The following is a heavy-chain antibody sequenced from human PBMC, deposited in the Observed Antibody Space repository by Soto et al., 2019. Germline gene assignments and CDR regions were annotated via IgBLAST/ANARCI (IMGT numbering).Heavy chain of an antibody. CDR3: ETGTTNSSYGYVDY. Sequence: SETLSLTCTVSGGSISSGGYYWSWIRQHPGKGLEWIGYIYYSGSTYYNPSLKSRVTISVDTSKNQFSLKLSSVTAADTAVYSRETGTTNSSYGYVDYWGQGTLVTVSS. V-gene: IGHV4-31*03. CDR2: IYYSGST. J-gene: IGHJ4*02. CDR1: GGSISSGGYY. D-gene: IGHD5-18*01.